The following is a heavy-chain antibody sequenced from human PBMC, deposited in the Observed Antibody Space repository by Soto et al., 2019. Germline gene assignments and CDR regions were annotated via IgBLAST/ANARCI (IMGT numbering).Heavy chain of an antibody. CDR2: ISDSGST. J-gene: IGHJ4*02. CDR3: AKGVDGPHCTRTSCLFYFDY. CDR1: GFTFINYA. D-gene: IGHD2-2*01. Sequence: PGGSLRVSCAASGFTFINYAMNWISLTPGKGLEWVSTISDSGSTYYADSVKGRFTISRDNSKNTLYLHMSSLRAEDTAVYFCAKGVDGPHCTRTSCLFYFDYWGQGTLVTVSS. V-gene: IGHV3-23*01.